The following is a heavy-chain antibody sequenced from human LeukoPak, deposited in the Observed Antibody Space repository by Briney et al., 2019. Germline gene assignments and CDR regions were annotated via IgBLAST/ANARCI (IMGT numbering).Heavy chain of an antibody. V-gene: IGHV4-59*08. CDR1: GGSISSYY. CDR2: IYYSGST. J-gene: IGHJ5*02. CDR3: ARGKAAAGQDWFDP. Sequence: SETLSLTCTVSGGSISSYYWSWIRQPPGKGLEWIGYIYYSGSTNYNPSLKSRVTISVDTSRKHFSLKLRPVTAADTAVYYCARGKAAAGQDWFDPWGQGTLVTVSS. D-gene: IGHD6-13*01.